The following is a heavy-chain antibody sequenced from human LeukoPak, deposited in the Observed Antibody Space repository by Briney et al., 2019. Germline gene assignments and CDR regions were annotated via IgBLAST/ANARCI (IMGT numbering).Heavy chain of an antibody. CDR1: GGSISNTSYY. V-gene: IGHV4-39*07. D-gene: IGHD2-15*01. CDR3: ARRVAANNWFDP. J-gene: IGHJ5*02. Sequence: SETLSLTCTVSGGSISNTSYYWGWIRQPPGKGLEWIGCMYSSGSTYYNPSLKSRVTISGDTSKNQFSLKLNSVTAADTAVYYCARRVAANNWFDPWGQGTLVTVSS. CDR2: MYSSGST.